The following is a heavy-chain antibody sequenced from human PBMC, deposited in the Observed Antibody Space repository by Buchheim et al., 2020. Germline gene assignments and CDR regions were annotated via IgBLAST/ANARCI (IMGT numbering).Heavy chain of an antibody. D-gene: IGHD1-26*01. V-gene: IGHV3-23*01. CDR2: ISSSGDRK. CDR1: GFTFSSHA. J-gene: IGHJ4*02. Sequence: EVQLLESGGGLVQPGGSLRLSCAASGFTFSSHAMSWVRQAPGKGLEWVSSISSSGDRKYYAGSVKGRFTISRDNFKKQLYLQMNSLRAEDTAVYYCAKGIGTPGNYWGQGTL. CDR3: AKGIGTPGNY.